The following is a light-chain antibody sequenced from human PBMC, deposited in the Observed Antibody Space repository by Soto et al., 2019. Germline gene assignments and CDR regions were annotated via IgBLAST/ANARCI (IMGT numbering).Light chain of an antibody. CDR2: GTS. J-gene: IGKJ2*01. Sequence: ENVLTQSPDTLSLSPGERATLSCRASQSVDSSYLAWYQQKPGQAPRLLIYGTSTRATGISDRFSGSGSGTAFALTINRLEPEDFAVYYCQQYDNSLYTFGQGTKLEIK. CDR1: QSVDSSY. CDR3: QQYDNSLYT. V-gene: IGKV3-20*01.